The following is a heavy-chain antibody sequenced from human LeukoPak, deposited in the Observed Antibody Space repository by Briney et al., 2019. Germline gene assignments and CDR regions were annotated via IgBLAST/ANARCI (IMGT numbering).Heavy chain of an antibody. CDR1: GITVSSNY. CDR3: AREFFIAAAGTYWFDP. Sequence: PGGSLRLSCVASGITVSSNYMSWVRQAPGTGLEWVSLIYSGGSTYYADSVRGRFTISRDNSKNTLYLQMNSLRGEDTAVYYCAREFFIAAAGTYWFDPWGQGTLVTVSS. D-gene: IGHD6-13*01. J-gene: IGHJ5*02. CDR2: IYSGGST. V-gene: IGHV3-53*01.